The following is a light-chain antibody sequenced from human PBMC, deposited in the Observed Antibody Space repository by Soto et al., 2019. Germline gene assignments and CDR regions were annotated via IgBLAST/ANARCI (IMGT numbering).Light chain of an antibody. J-gene: IGKJ1*01. V-gene: IGKV3-15*01. CDR1: QSVSSN. CDR3: QQYSNWPRT. CDR2: GAS. Sequence: EIVMTQSPATLSVSPGERATLSCRGSQSVSSNLAWYQQKPGQAPRLLMYGASTRATGIPARFSGSGSGTEFTLTISSLQSEDFAVYYCQQYSNWPRTFGQGTKVDIK.